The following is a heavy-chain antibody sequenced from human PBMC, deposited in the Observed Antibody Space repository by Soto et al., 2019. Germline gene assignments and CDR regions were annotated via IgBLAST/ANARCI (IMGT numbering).Heavy chain of an antibody. D-gene: IGHD3-16*01. J-gene: IGHJ4*02. CDR1: GFIFSDYY. Sequence: QVHLEESGGGLVKPGGSLRLSCTASGFIFSDYYMSWIRQATGKGLEWVSDISNSGRITHHADSVEGRFTISRDNAKDSLYLQMNRLRPEDSAIYYCSRDHGGGGLTLEYWGQGTLVTVSS. V-gene: IGHV3-11*01. CDR3: SRDHGGGGLTLEY. CDR2: ISNSGRIT.